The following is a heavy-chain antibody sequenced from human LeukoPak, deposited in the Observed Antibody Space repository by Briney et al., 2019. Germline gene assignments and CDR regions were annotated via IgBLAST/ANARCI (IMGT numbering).Heavy chain of an antibody. D-gene: IGHD6-13*01. J-gene: IGHJ4*02. CDR2: INPSGGST. Sequence: ASVKVSCKASGYTFTSYYMHWVRQAPGQGLEWMGIINPSGGSTSYAQKFQGRVTMTRDTSTSAVYIELSSLRSEDTAVYYCARDGSSSSWYVYFDYWGQGTLATVSS. CDR3: ARDGSSSSWYVYFDY. CDR1: GYTFTSYY. V-gene: IGHV1-46*01.